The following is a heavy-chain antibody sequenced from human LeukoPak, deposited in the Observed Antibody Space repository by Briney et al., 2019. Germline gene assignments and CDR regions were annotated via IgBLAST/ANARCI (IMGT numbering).Heavy chain of an antibody. CDR2: INPNSGGT. D-gene: IGHD3-16*02. CDR3: ARNMITFGGVIVLSY. Sequence: ASVKVSCKASGYTFTGYYMHWVRQAPGQGLEWMGWINPNSGGTNYAQKFQGRVTMTRDTSISTAYMELSRLRSDDTAVYYCARNMITFGGVIVLSYWGQGTLATVSS. CDR1: GYTFTGYY. J-gene: IGHJ4*02. V-gene: IGHV1-2*02.